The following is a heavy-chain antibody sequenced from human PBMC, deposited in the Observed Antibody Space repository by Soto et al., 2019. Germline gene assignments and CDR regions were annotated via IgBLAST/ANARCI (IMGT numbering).Heavy chain of an antibody. D-gene: IGHD1-26*01. J-gene: IGHJ6*02. CDR3: ARDWSGSYHYYYYSGMDV. Sequence: GASVKVSCKASGYTFTSYGISWVRQAPGQGLEWMGWISAYNGNTNYAQKLQGRVTMTTDTSTSTAYMELRSLRSDDTAVYYCARDWSGSYHYYYYSGMDVWGQGTTVPVS. CDR2: ISAYNGNT. CDR1: GYTFTSYG. V-gene: IGHV1-18*01.